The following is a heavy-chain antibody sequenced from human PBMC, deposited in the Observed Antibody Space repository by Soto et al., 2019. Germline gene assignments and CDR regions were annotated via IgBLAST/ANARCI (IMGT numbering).Heavy chain of an antibody. J-gene: IGHJ5*02. CDR1: GGYFSGYY. CDR2: INHSGST. V-gene: IGHV4-34*01. CDR3: ARVGPGIAAAGRGRWFDP. D-gene: IGHD6-13*01. Sequence: SETHSLTSAVYGGYFSGYYWSWIRQHPGKGLEWIGEINHSGSTNYNPSLKSRVTISVDTSKNQFSLKLSSVTAADTAVYYCARVGPGIAAAGRGRWFDPWGQGTLVTVSS.